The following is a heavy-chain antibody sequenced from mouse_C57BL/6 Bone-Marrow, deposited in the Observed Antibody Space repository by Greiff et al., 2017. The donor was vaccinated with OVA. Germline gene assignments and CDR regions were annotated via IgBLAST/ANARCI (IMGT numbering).Heavy chain of an antibody. CDR2: INPNNGGT. CDR1: GYTFTDYY. CDR3: ARRLY. J-gene: IGHJ3*01. V-gene: IGHV1-26*01. Sequence: EVQLQQSGPELVKPGASVKISCKASGYTFTDYYMNWVKQSHGKSLEWIGDINPNNGGTSYNQKFKGKATLTVDKSASTACIELRSLATADSAVYYCARRLYWGQGTLVTVSA.